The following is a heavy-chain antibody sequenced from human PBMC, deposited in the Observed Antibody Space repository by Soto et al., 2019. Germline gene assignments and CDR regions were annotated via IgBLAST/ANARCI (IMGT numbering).Heavy chain of an antibody. J-gene: IGHJ5*02. V-gene: IGHV2-5*02. CDR3: AYRQEYRGSWDSGGLDP. Sequence: QITLKESGPTLVEPTQTLTLTCAFSGFSLTASGVGVGWIRQPPGKALEWLAFIYWDDDKRYSPSLKTRLTIFKDTSANQVVLMMTNMDPVDTATYYCAYRQEYRGSWDSGGLDPWGQGTLVTVSS. D-gene: IGHD6-6*01. CDR1: GFSLTASGVG. CDR2: IYWDDDK.